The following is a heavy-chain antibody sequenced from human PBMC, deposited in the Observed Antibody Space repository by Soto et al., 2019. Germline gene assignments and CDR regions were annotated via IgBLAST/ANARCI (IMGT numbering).Heavy chain of an antibody. J-gene: IGHJ5*02. CDR3: ATSTVSYVDIVSSTTRGDFGH. V-gene: IGHV5-51*01. D-gene: IGHD5-12*01. Sequence: SGWVSKMTGKGLEWMALIYPGDSDTRYSPSFEGQVTLSVDRSISTAYLQWSSLKASDTAIYYCATSTVSYVDIVSSTTRGDFGHWGQGLLV. CDR2: IYPGDSDT.